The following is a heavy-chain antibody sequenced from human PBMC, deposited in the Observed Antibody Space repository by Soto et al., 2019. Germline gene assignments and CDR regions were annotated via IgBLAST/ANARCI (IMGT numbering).Heavy chain of an antibody. CDR1: GFTFSSYA. CDR3: AKVVGGSGSYDYYYYYGMDV. D-gene: IGHD3-10*01. V-gene: IGHV3-23*01. CDR2: ISGSGAGS. Sequence: PGGSLRLSCAASGFTFSSYAMNWVRQAPGKGLEWVSAISGSGAGSYYADSVKGRFTISRDNSKNTLYLQMNSLRAEDTDVYYCAKVVGGSGSYDYYYYYGMDVWGQGTTVTVSS. J-gene: IGHJ6*02.